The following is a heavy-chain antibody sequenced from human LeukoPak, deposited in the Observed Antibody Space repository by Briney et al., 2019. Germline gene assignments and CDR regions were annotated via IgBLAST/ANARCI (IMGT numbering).Heavy chain of an antibody. CDR3: ARQYGDYRSFDY. Sequence: SETLSLTCTVSGGSISSYYWSWIRQPPGKGLEWIGYIYYSGSTNYNPSLKSRVTISVDTSKNQFSLKLSSVTAADTAVYYCARQYGDYRSFDYWGQGTLVTVSS. CDR2: IYYSGST. CDR1: GGSISSYY. J-gene: IGHJ4*02. D-gene: IGHD4-17*01. V-gene: IGHV4-59*08.